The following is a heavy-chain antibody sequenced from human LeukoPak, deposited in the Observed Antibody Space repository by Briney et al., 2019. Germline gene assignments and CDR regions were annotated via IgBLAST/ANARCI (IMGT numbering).Heavy chain of an antibody. V-gene: IGHV4-39*07. J-gene: IGHJ4*02. CDR2: ISYTGTT. CDR3: ASDYGDYDFDY. CDR1: GGSIGSSAYS. Sequence: SETLSLTCTVSGGSIGSSAYSWGWIRQPPGKGLEWIGSISYTGTTYYNPSLKSRVTISLDTSRNQFSLKLSSVTAADTAVYYCASDYGDYDFDYWGQGTLVTVSS. D-gene: IGHD4-17*01.